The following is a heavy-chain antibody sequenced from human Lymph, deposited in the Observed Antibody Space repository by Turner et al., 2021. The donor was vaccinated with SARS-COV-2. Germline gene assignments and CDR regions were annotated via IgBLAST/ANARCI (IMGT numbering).Heavy chain of an antibody. J-gene: IGHJ6*02. CDR2: IIPLLAIA. V-gene: IGHV1-69*10. CDR3: ARIAAPGMGGGVHYYYYAMDV. Sequence: QVQLVQSGAEVKKPGSSVKVSCKASGGTFSSSAISWVRQAPGQGLEGMGGIIPLLAIANYAQKVQGRVTITAEKATSTAYRELSSLRSEDTAVYFCARIAAPGMGGGVHYYYYAMDVWGQGTTVTVSS. CDR1: GGTFSSSA. D-gene: IGHD6-13*01.